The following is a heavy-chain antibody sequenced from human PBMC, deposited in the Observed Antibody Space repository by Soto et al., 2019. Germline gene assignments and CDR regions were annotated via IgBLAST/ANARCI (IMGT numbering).Heavy chain of an antibody. CDR3: ARISGSGHLGWFDP. V-gene: IGHV3-23*01. J-gene: IGHJ5*02. Sequence: EVQLLESGGGSVQPGGSLRLSCAASGFLFSSNAMSWVRQAPGRGLEWVADITESGDTTNYADSVKGRFTISRDNSKNTVYLEMNNLRGDDTAVYYCARISGSGHLGWFDPWGQGSLVTVSS. CDR2: ITESGDTT. CDR1: GFLFSSNA. D-gene: IGHD3-10*01.